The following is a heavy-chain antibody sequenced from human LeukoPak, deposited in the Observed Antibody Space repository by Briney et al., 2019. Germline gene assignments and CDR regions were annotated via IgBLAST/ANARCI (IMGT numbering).Heavy chain of an antibody. CDR1: GFTFSSYA. Sequence: GGSLRLSCAASGFTFSSYAMSWVRQAPGKGLEWVSAISGSGGSTYYADSVKGRFTISRDNSKNTLYLQMNSLRAEDTAVYYCAKAESLYDFWSTFDYWGQGTLVTVSS. CDR2: ISGSGGST. J-gene: IGHJ4*02. CDR3: AKAESLYDFWSTFDY. V-gene: IGHV3-23*01. D-gene: IGHD3-3*01.